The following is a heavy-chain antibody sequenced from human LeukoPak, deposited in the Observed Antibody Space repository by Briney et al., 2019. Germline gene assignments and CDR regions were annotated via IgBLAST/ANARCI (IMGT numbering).Heavy chain of an antibody. CDR2: ISYDGSNK. J-gene: IGHJ4*02. CDR3: AKARITMIVVAPNY. CDR1: GFTFSSYG. D-gene: IGHD3-22*01. V-gene: IGHV3-30*18. Sequence: PGGSLRLSCAASGFTFSSYGMHWVRQAPGKGLEWVAVISYDGSNKYYADSVKGRFTISRDNSKNTLYLQMNSLRAEDTAVYYCAKARITMIVVAPNYWGQGTLVTVSS.